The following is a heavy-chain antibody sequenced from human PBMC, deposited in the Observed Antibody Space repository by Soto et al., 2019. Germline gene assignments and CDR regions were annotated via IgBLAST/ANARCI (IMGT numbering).Heavy chain of an antibody. V-gene: IGHV3-21*01. CDR3: ARDQNYYDSSEAFDY. CDR1: GFTFSSYS. CDR2: ISSSSSYI. Sequence: GGSLRLSCAASGFTFSSYSMNWVRQAPGKGLEWVSSISSSSSYIYYADSVKGRFTISRDNAKNSLYLQMNSLRAEDTAVYYCARDQNYYDSSEAFDYWGQGTLVTVSS. D-gene: IGHD3-22*01. J-gene: IGHJ4*02.